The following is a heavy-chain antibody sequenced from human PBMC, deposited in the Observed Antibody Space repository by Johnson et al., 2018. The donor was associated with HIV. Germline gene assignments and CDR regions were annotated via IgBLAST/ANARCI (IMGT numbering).Heavy chain of an antibody. V-gene: IGHV3-15*02. Sequence: MLLVESGGTLVKPGGSLSLSCAASGFTFINAWMTWVRQYPGKGLEWVGRIKSRTDGGTTDYAAPVNGRFTISSDDSKNTLYLQMNSLKTEDTAVYYCTTDGRIPVAHHDAFDVWGQGTMVTVSP. CDR2: IKSRTDGGTT. J-gene: IGHJ3*01. CDR1: GFTFINAW. CDR3: TTDGRIPVAHHDAFDV. D-gene: IGHD6-19*01.